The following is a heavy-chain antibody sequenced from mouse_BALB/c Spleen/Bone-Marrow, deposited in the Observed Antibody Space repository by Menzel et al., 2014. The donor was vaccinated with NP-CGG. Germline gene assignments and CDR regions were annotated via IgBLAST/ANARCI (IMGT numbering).Heavy chain of an antibody. D-gene: IGHD2-3*01. J-gene: IGHJ2*01. CDR2: VNPNIGGT. CDR1: GYTFTDYT. CDR3: ARGRWYY. Sequence: EVQLAESGPELVKPGASVKISCKTSGYTFTDYTLHWVKQSHGKSLEWIGGVNPNIGGTTYKQKFKGKASLTVNKSSTTAYMELRSLTSEDSAVYYCARGRWYYWGQGTTLTVSS. V-gene: IGHV1-22*01.